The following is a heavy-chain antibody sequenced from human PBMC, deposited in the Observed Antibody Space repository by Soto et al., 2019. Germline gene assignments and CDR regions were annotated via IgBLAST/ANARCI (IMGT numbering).Heavy chain of an antibody. CDR1: GYGFRGQG. J-gene: IGHJ4*02. CDR2: ISGYNGNT. Sequence: QVHLVQSGPEVKKPGASVKVSCEVSGYGFRGQGVSWVRQAPGQRFKWMGWISGYNGNTDYAPKFQGRLSLTTDTSTSTAYMELRGPRFDATAVYFCTRDRWGFAHDNSGDYPYYFDYWGQGSLVTVSS. CDR3: TRDRWGFAHDNSGDYPYYFDY. D-gene: IGHD2-21*02. V-gene: IGHV1-18*01.